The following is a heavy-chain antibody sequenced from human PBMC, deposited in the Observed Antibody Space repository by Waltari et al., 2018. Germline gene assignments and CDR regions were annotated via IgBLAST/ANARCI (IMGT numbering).Heavy chain of an antibody. CDR2: IHQSGST. CDR3: AGFIAVAGTGDDY. Sequence: QVQLQESGPGLVKPSETLSLTCAVSGYSISSGYYWGWIRQPPGKGLEWIGSIHQSGSTYSNPSLKSRVTISVDTSKNQFSLKLRSVTAADTAVYYCAGFIAVAGTGDDYWGQGTLVTVSS. J-gene: IGHJ4*02. CDR1: GYSISSGYY. V-gene: IGHV4-38-2*01. D-gene: IGHD6-19*01.